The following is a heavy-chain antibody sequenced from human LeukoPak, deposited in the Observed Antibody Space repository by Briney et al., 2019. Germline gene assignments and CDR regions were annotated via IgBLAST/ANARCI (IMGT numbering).Heavy chain of an antibody. D-gene: IGHD1-26*01. CDR2: INPKSGGT. V-gene: IGHV1-2*02. CDR3: VPSANYYYFDY. CDR1: GYTFTNYY. Sequence: ASVKVSCKASGYTFTNYYIHWVRQAPGLGFEWMGWINPKSGGTSYPQKFQGRLTMTRDTPISTAYMELSRLRPDDTAVYYCVPSANYYYFDYWGQGTLVTVSS. J-gene: IGHJ4*02.